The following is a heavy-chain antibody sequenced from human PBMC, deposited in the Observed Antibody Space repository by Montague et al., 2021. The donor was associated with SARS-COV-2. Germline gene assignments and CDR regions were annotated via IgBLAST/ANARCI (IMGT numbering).Heavy chain of an antibody. Sequence: SETLSLTCTVSGGSISSSNYYWGWIRQPPGKGLEWIGNMYYSGSTYYNPSLKSRATISIDTSKNQFSLKLSSVTAADTAVYYCARDDIVLQGVTKGMDVWGQGPPATVSS. CDR3: ARDDIVLQGVTKGMDV. D-gene: IGHD3-10*01. CDR2: MYYSGST. CDR1: GGSISSSNYY. J-gene: IGHJ6*02. V-gene: IGHV4-39*07.